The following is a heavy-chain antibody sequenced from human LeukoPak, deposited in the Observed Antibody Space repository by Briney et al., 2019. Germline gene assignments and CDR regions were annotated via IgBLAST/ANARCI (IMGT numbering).Heavy chain of an antibody. Sequence: PGGSLRLSCAASGFTFSSYAMSWVRQAPGKGLEWVSAISGSGGSTYYAGSVRGRLTISRDSSKKTLYLQMNSLRVEDTAVYYCARGASSGWYPTLAFDYWGQGTLVTVSS. V-gene: IGHV3-23*01. D-gene: IGHD6-19*01. CDR2: ISGSGGST. CDR3: ARGASSGWYPTLAFDY. J-gene: IGHJ4*02. CDR1: GFTFSSYA.